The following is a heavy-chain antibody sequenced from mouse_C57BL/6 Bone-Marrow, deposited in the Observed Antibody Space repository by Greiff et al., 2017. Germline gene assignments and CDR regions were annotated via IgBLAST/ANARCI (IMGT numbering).Heavy chain of an antibody. CDR3: TSYDYDWLAY. J-gene: IGHJ3*01. CDR1: GFNIKDDY. D-gene: IGHD2-4*01. CDR2: IDPENGDT. Sequence: EVKLQESGAELVRPGASVKLSCTASGFNIKDDYMHWVKQRPEQGLEWIGWIDPENGDTEYASKFQGKATITADTSSNTAYLQLSGLTSEDTAVYYCTSYDYDWLAYWGQGTLVTVSA. V-gene: IGHV14-4*01.